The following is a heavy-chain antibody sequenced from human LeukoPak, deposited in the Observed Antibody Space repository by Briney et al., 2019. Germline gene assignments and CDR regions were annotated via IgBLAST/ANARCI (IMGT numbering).Heavy chain of an antibody. CDR2: IYPSGGAT. V-gene: IGHV1-46*01. J-gene: IGHJ4*02. Sequence: ASVKISCKASRYIFTTYYLHWVRQAPGQGLEWMGIIYPSGGATNYAQKFQGRITLTRDTSTSTVYMELNSLRSEDTAVYYCARSTSYSGRPLYYFDSWGQGTLDTVSS. D-gene: IGHD1-26*01. CDR3: ARSTSYSGRPLYYFDS. CDR1: RYIFTTYY.